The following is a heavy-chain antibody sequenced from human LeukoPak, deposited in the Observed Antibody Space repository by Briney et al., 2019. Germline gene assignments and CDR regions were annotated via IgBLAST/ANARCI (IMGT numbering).Heavy chain of an antibody. CDR3: VRLLGGYFAGNTFDI. CDR2: IYYTGSA. D-gene: IGHD3-9*01. CDR1: GASISSSSYY. V-gene: IGHV4-39*02. Sequence: SETLSLTCTVSGASISSSSYYWGWIRQPPGKGLEWIGTIYYTGSANYNPSLKSRVTMSVGTSKDHFSLNLSSVTATDTAVYFCVRLLGGYFAGNTFDIWGQGTVVSVSS. J-gene: IGHJ3*02.